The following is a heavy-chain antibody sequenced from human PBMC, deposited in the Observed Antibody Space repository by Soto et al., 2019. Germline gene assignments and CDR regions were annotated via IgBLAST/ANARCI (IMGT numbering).Heavy chain of an antibody. V-gene: IGHV4-34*01. D-gene: IGHD6-13*01. J-gene: IGHJ4*02. CDR1: GGSCSGYY. CDR3: ARSWRDSSSWYIFDY. Sequence: SETLSLTCAVYGGSCSGYYWSWIRQPPGKGLEWIGEINHSGSTNYNPSLKSRVTISVDTSKNQFSLKLGSVTAADTAVYYCARSWRDSSSWYIFDYWGQGTLVTVSS. CDR2: INHSGST.